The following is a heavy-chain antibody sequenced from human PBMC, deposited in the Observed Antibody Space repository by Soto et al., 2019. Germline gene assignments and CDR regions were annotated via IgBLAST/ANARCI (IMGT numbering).Heavy chain of an antibody. Sequence: TLSLPCTVSGGSISSGGYYWSSIRQHPGKGLEWIGYIYYSGSTYYNPSLKSRVTISVDTSKNQFSLKLSSVNAADTAVYYCARVFSDSSSFFDPWGQGTLVTVSS. CDR3: ARVFSDSSSFFDP. CDR1: GGSISSGGYY. J-gene: IGHJ5*02. CDR2: IYYSGST. D-gene: IGHD6-13*01. V-gene: IGHV4-31*03.